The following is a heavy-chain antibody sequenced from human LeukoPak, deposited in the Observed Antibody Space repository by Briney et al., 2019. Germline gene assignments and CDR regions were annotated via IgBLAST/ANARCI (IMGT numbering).Heavy chain of an antibody. CDR1: GFTFDDYA. J-gene: IGHJ4*02. D-gene: IGHD6-19*01. CDR2: ISWNSGSI. Sequence: GGSLRLSCAASGFTFDDYAMHWVRQAPGKGLEWVSGISWNSGSIGYADSAKGRFTISRDNAKNSLYLQMNSLRAEDTALYYCAKAQWQGLEGFDYWGQGTLVTVSS. CDR3: AKAQWQGLEGFDY. V-gene: IGHV3-9*01.